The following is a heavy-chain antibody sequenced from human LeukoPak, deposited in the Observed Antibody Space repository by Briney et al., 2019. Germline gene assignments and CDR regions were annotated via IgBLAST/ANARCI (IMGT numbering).Heavy chain of an antibody. V-gene: IGHV4-34*01. CDR3: ARARGDYGYYYYYYMDV. Sequence: PSETLSPTCAVYGGSFSGYYWSWIRQPPGKGLEWIGEINHSGSTNYNPSLKSRVTISVDTSKNQFSLKLSSVTAADTAVYYCARARGDYGYYYYYYMDVWGKGTTVTVSS. J-gene: IGHJ6*03. CDR2: INHSGST. D-gene: IGHD4-17*01. CDR1: GGSFSGYY.